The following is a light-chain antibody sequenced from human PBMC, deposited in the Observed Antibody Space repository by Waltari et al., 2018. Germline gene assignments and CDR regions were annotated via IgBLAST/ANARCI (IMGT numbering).Light chain of an antibody. CDR1: QNIYTY. CDR2: SAS. J-gene: IGKJ4*01. Sequence: DIQMTQSPSSVSASIGDRVTITCRASQNIYTYLAWYQQKPGEAPKLLIHSASSLQSGVPSRFSGSGSGSDFTLTISSLQPEDFATYYCQQSEDFPLTFGGGTKV. CDR3: QQSEDFPLT. V-gene: IGKV1-12*01.